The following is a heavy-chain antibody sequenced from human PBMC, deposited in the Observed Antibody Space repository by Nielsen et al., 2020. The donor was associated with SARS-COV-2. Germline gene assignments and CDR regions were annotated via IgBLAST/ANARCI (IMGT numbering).Heavy chain of an antibody. D-gene: IGHD7-27*01. Sequence: GGSLRLSCGASGFTISSSFMSWVRQAAGKGLDWVSVIYTDGSTSHADSVKGRFTISRGNSKNTLYLQMNSLRAEDTAVYYCARDNWGRMDVWGQGTTVTVSS. V-gene: IGHV3-66*01. CDR2: IYTDGST. CDR1: GFTISSSF. CDR3: ARDNWGRMDV. J-gene: IGHJ6*02.